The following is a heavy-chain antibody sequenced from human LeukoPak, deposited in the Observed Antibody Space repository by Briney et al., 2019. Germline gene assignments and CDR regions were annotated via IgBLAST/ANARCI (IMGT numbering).Heavy chain of an antibody. V-gene: IGHV3-23*01. CDR3: ARASWVSSADAVR. J-gene: IGHJ4*02. CDR2: MKGTGET. CDR1: GLSFSSFA. D-gene: IGHD3-16*01. Sequence: GGSLRLSCAASGLSFSSFAMSWVRQAPARGLEWLSSMKGTGETFYADSVRGRVTFFRDDSRNTVYLKLNNLRVEDTAVYYCARASWVSSADAVRWGQGTVVTVSS.